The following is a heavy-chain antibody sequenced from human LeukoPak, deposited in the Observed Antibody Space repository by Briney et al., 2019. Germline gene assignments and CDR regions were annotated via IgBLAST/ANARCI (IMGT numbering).Heavy chain of an antibody. CDR3: AKASATTAVLFDS. CDR2: MSNTGIT. D-gene: IGHD4-23*01. Sequence: PSETLSLTCTVSGGSISSYFWNWIRQPPGQTLQWIGYMSNTGITKYNPSLKSRVTISADTSKNQFSLILNSVNTADTAVYYCAKASATTAVLFDSWGQGTLVAVSS. J-gene: IGHJ4*02. CDR1: GGSISSYF. V-gene: IGHV4-59*01.